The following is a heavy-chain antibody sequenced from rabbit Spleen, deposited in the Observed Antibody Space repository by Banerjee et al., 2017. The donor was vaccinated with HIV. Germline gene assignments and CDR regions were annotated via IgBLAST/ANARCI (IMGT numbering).Heavy chain of an antibody. D-gene: IGHD4-1*01. J-gene: IGHJ3*01. Sequence: QEQLKESGGGLVQPGGSLKLSCKASGFTLSSYYMCWVRQAPGKGLEWSACIYGANSVSTDYANWARGRFTVSKTSSTTVTLQMTSLTAADTATYFCARDLDGVIGWNFGWWGQGTLVTVS. CDR3: ARDLDGVIGWNFGW. CDR1: GFTLSSYY. V-gene: IGHV1S45*01. CDR2: IYGANSVST.